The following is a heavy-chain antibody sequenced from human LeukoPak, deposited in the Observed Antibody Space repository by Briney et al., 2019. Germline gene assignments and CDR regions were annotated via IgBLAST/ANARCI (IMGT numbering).Heavy chain of an antibody. CDR2: IYYSGST. CDR3: AAGGEAFDI. Sequence: SETLSLTCTVSGSSISSYYWSWIRQPPGKGLEWIGYIYYSGSTNYNPSLKSRVTISVDTSKNQFSLKLSSVTAADTAVYYCAAGGEAFDIWGQGTMVTVSS. D-gene: IGHD3-16*01. CDR1: GSSISSYY. V-gene: IGHV4-59*01. J-gene: IGHJ3*02.